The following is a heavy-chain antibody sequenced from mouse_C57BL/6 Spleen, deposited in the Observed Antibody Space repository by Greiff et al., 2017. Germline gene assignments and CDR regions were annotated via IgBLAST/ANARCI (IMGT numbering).Heavy chain of an antibody. CDR2: ISSGSSTI. V-gene: IGHV5-17*01. Sequence: EVKVVESGGGLVKPGGSLKLSCAASGFTFSDYGMHWVRQAPEKGLEWVAYISSGSSTIYYADTVKGRFTISRDNAKNTLFLQMTSLRSEDTAMYYCAGSRGYYGSSFAYWGQGTLVTVSA. CDR1: GFTFSDYG. CDR3: AGSRGYYGSSFAY. J-gene: IGHJ3*01. D-gene: IGHD1-1*01.